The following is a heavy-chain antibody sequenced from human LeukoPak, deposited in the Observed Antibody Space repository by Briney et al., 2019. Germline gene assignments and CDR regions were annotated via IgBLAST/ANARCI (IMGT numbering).Heavy chain of an antibody. CDR1: GFTFSMYS. V-gene: IGHV3-48*04. D-gene: IGHD3-10*02. J-gene: IGHJ6*04. CDR2: ISSLSGTI. CDR3: AELGITMIGGV. Sequence: GGSLRLSCAASGFTFSMYSMNWVRQAPGKGLEWVSYISSLSGTIEYADSVKGRFTISRDNAKNSLYLQMNSLRAEDTAVYYCAELGITMIGGVWGKGTTVTISS.